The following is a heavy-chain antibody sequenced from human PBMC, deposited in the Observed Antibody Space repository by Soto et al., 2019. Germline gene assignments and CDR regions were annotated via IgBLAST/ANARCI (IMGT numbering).Heavy chain of an antibody. CDR3: AISVGATFLDF. V-gene: IGHV4-59*01. D-gene: IGHD1-26*01. J-gene: IGHJ4*02. CDR1: YGSISNYY. Sequence: QVQLQESGPGLVKPSETLSLTCTVSYGSISNYYWSWIRQPPGKGLEWIGYVYYSGSTTYNPSLKSRVTISVDTSTNLFSLKLSSVTAADTAVYYCAISVGATFLDFWGQGTLVTVSS. CDR2: VYYSGST.